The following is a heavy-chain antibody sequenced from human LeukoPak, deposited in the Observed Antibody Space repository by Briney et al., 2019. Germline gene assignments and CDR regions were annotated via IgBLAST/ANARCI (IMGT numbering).Heavy chain of an antibody. Sequence: GRSLRLSCAASGFTFDDYAMHWVRQAPGKGLEWVSGISWNSGSIGYADSVKGRFTISRDNAKNSLYLQMNSLRAEDTALYYCAKDHSSSWYYFDYWGQGTLVTVSS. J-gene: IGHJ4*02. CDR1: GFTFDDYA. D-gene: IGHD6-13*01. CDR3: AKDHSSSWYYFDY. V-gene: IGHV3-9*01. CDR2: ISWNSGSI.